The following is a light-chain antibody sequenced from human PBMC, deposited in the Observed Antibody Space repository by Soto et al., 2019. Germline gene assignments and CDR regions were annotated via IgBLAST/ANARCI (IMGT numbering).Light chain of an antibody. CDR2: GAS. Sequence: EIVMTQSPSTLSVSPGERATLSCRASHSVSSYLAWYQQKPGQAPRLLIYGASTRATGIPARFSGSGSGTEFTLTISSLQSEDFAVYYCQQYNNWPRTFGAGTKVEIK. CDR3: QQYNNWPRT. CDR1: HSVSSY. V-gene: IGKV3-15*01. J-gene: IGKJ4*01.